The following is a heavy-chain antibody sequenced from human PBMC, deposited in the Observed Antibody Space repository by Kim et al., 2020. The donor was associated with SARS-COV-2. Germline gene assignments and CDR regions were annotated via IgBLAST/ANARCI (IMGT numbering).Heavy chain of an antibody. CDR3: ARHHRDNSGWGCFFDY. CDR2: IYYSGST. CDR1: SGSISSSSYY. D-gene: IGHD6-19*01. Sequence: SETLSLTCIVSSGSISSSSYYWGWIRQAPGKGLEWIGSIYYSGSTYYNPSLQSRVTISVDTSKNQFSLNLNYVTAADTAVYYCARHHRDNSGWGCFFDYWGQGTLVTVSS. V-gene: IGHV4-39*01. J-gene: IGHJ4*02.